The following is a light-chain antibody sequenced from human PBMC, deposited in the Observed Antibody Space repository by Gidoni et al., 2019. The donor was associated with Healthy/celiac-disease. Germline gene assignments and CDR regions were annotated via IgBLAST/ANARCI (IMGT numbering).Light chain of an antibody. J-gene: IGLJ2*01. Sequence: SYELTQPPSVSVSPGQTARITCSGDALPKQYAYWYQQKPGQAPVLVIYKDSERPSGIPERFSGSSSGTTVTLTISGVQAEDEADYYWQSADSSGTPWVFGGGTKLTVL. CDR1: ALPKQY. V-gene: IGLV3-25*03. CDR3: QSADSSGTPWV. CDR2: KDS.